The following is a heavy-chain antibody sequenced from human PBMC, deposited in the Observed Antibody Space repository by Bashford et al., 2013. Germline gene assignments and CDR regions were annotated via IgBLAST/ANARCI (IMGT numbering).Heavy chain of an antibody. CDR3: ARVGSASALRYAHFHC. CDR2: ISRSGDTI. Sequence: RQAPGKGLEWISYISRSGDTISYADSVKGRFTISRDNAENSLYLQMNSLRAEDTAMYYCARVGSASALRYAHFHCWGKGDHGHRLL. D-gene: IGHD4-17*01. J-gene: IGHJ4*02. V-gene: IGHV3-11*01.